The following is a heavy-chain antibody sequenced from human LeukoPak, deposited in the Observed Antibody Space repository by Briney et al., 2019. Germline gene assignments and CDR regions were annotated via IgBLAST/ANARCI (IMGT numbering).Heavy chain of an antibody. CDR2: RRYDGSSE. V-gene: IGHV3-30*02. CDR1: GFTFSTYG. D-gene: IGHD1-26*01. J-gene: IGHJ6*03. CDR3: ARNSGRYFYYYYMDV. Sequence: PGGPLRLSCAPSGFTFSTYGMHWVRQAPGKGLEWVAFRRYDGSSEYYADSVKGRFTLSRDNSKNTLYLQMNSLRADDTAVYYCARNSGRYFYYYYMDVWGKGTTVTVSS.